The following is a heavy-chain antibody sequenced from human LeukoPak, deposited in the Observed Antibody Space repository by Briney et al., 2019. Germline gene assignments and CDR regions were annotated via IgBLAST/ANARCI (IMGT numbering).Heavy chain of an antibody. J-gene: IGHJ4*02. CDR3: ARDEAAMVPFFDY. CDR1: GGSISSYY. D-gene: IGHD3-10*01. CDR2: TYYSGST. Sequence: SETLSLTCTVSGGSISSYYWSWIRQPPGKGLEWIGYTYYSGSTNYNPSLKSRVTISVDTSKNQFSLKLSSVTAADTAVYYCARDEAAMVPFFDYWGQGTLVTVSS. V-gene: IGHV4-59*01.